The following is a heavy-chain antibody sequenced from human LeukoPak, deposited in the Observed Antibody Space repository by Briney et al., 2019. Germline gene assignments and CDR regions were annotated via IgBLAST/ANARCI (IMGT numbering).Heavy chain of an antibody. Sequence: SQTLSLTCAISGDSVSSANTAWNWIRQSPSRGLEWLGRTYYRSEWYTDYAVSVKSRLTTNPDTSKNQFSLHLNSLSPDDTAVYYCARGWGFDFWGQGTLVTVSS. CDR2: TYYRSEWYT. J-gene: IGHJ4*02. D-gene: IGHD7-27*01. CDR1: GDSVSSANTA. V-gene: IGHV6-1*01. CDR3: ARGWGFDF.